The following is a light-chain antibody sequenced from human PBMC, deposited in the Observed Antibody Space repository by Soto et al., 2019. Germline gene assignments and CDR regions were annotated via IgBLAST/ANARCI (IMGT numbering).Light chain of an antibody. CDR1: SSDVGGYNY. V-gene: IGLV2-14*01. CDR3: SSYTSSSTLDVV. J-gene: IGLJ2*01. Sequence: QSVLTQPASVSGSPGQSITISCTGTSSDVGGYNYVSWYQQHPGKAPKLMIYEVCNRPSGVSNRFSGSKSGNTASLTISGLQAEDEADYYCSSYTSSSTLDVVFGGGTKVTVL. CDR2: EVC.